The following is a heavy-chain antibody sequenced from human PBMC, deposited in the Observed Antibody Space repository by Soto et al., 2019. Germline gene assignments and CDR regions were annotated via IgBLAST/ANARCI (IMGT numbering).Heavy chain of an antibody. Sequence: GASVKVSCKASGYTFTSYYMHWVRQAPGQGLEWMGIINPSGGSTSYAQKFQGRVTMTRDTSTSTVYMELSSLRSGDTAVYYCARVVLADSSGYHGGYYYYGMDVWSQGTTVTVSS. J-gene: IGHJ6*02. V-gene: IGHV1-46*01. CDR1: GYTFTSYY. CDR2: INPSGGST. CDR3: ARVVLADSSGYHGGYYYYGMDV. D-gene: IGHD3-22*01.